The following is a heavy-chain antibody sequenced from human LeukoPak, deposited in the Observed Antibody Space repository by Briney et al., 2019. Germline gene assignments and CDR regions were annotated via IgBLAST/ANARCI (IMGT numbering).Heavy chain of an antibody. CDR1: GFTFSSYW. D-gene: IGHD1-7*01. V-gene: IGHV3-7*01. CDR2: IKQDGSEK. CDR3: ARDPPYNWNYAQLDY. Sequence: GGSLRLSCAASGFTFSSYWMSWVRQAPGKGLEWVANIKQDGSEKYYVDSVKGRFSISIDNAKNSLYLQMNSLRAEDTAVYYCARDPPYNWNYAQLDYWGQGTLVTVSS. J-gene: IGHJ4*02.